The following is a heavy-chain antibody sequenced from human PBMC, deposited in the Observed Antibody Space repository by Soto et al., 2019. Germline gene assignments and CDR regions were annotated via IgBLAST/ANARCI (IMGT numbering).Heavy chain of an antibody. CDR3: ASRYLY. V-gene: IGHV4-30-4*01. D-gene: IGHD3-16*02. J-gene: IGHJ4*02. Sequence: PSETLSLTCTVSGDSISNGDYYWSWIRQPPGRGLEWIGYIDSSGSTYYNPSLESRLTMSVDMSKNQFSLRLTSVTAADTAVYYCASRYLYWGQGLLVTVSS. CDR1: GDSISNGDYY. CDR2: IDSSGST.